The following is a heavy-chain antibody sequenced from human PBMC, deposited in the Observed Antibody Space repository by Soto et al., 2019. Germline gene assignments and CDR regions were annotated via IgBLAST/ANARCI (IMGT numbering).Heavy chain of an antibody. J-gene: IGHJ4*02. CDR2: ISGSGGST. CDR1: GFTFSSYA. CDR3: AKTVYYDFWSGPSRFDY. V-gene: IGHV3-23*01. Sequence: DVQLLESGGGLVQPGGSLRLSCAASGFTFSSYAMSWVRQAPGKGLEWVSAISGSGGSTYYADSVKGRFTISRDNSKNTLYLQMNSLRAEDTAVYYCAKTVYYDFWSGPSRFDYWGQGTLVTVSS. D-gene: IGHD3-3*01.